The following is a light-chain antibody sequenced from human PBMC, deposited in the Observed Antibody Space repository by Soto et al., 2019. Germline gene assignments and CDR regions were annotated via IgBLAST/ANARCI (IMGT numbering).Light chain of an antibody. CDR1: SRDDGGYNY. V-gene: IGLV2-14*01. J-gene: IGLJ1*01. Sequence: QSVLTQPACVTCSPDQSNTISRTATSRDDGGYNYVSWYYLHPSNAPKLMIYDSSDNPTSASNRFSGSKSGNTASLTISGLQAEDEADYYCSSYTSSSTGVFGTGTKVTVL. CDR3: SSYTSSSTGV. CDR2: DSS.